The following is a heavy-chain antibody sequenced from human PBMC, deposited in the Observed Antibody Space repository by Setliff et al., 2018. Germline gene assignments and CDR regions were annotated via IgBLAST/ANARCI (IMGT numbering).Heavy chain of an antibody. CDR3: ARGGDGYNNGMDV. V-gene: IGHV3-30*03. CDR2: ISNDGRKK. CDR1: KFTFSDYG. J-gene: IGHJ6*02. Sequence: PGESLKISCAASKFTFSDYGMHWVRQAPGKGLEWVALISNDGRKKYYADSVKGRFTPSRENAKNTLYLQLSNLRAEDTAVYYCARGGDGYNNGMDVWGQGTMVTVS. D-gene: IGHD5-12*01.